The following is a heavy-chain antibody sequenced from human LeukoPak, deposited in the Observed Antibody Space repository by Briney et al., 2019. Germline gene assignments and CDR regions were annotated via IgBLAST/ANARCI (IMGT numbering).Heavy chain of an antibody. Sequence: GGSLRLSYAASGLTFSTSNINYVRQAPGKGLELVSSITTSGTYIYYADSVKGRFTISRDNAKNSLYLQMNSLRAEDAAVYHCARPFWYDSNGGEGMDVWGQGTTVTVSS. D-gene: IGHD3-22*01. CDR1: GLTFSTSN. CDR3: ARPFWYDSNGGEGMDV. V-gene: IGHV3-21*06. J-gene: IGHJ6*02. CDR2: ITTSGTYI.